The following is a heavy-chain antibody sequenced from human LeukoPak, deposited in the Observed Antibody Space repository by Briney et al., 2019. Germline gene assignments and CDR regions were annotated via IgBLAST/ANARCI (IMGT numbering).Heavy chain of an antibody. Sequence: SETLSLTCAVYGGSFSGYYWSWIRQPPGKGLEWVGEINHSGSTNYNPSLKSRVTISVDTSKNQFSLKLSSVTAADTAVYYCARGKTPGIAAAVRKAWFDPWGRGTLVTVSS. J-gene: IGHJ5*02. CDR1: GGSFSGYY. D-gene: IGHD6-13*01. CDR2: INHSGST. V-gene: IGHV4-34*01. CDR3: ARGKTPGIAAAVRKAWFDP.